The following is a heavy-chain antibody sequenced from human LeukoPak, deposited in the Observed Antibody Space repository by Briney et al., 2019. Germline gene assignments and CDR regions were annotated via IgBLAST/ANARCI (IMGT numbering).Heavy chain of an antibody. D-gene: IGHD4-17*01. CDR2: IYYSGST. CDR3: ARGPDYGDYADY. J-gene: IGHJ4*02. CDR1: GGSISSGDYY. V-gene: IGHV4-30-4*01. Sequence: PSETLSLTCTVSGGSISSGDYYWSWIRRPPGKGLEWIGYIYYSGSTYYNPSLKSRVTISVDTSKNQFSLKLSSVTAADTAVYYCARGPDYGDYADYWGQGTLVTVSS.